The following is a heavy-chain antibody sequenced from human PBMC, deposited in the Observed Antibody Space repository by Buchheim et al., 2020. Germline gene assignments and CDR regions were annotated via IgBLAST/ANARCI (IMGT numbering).Heavy chain of an antibody. CDR3: ARVRGGYDYYYYGMDV. Sequence: QVQLVESGGGVVQPGRSLRLSCAASGFTFSSYAMHWVRQAPGKGLEWVAVISYDGSNKYYADSVKGRFTISRDNSKNTLYLQMNSLRAEDTAVYYCARVRGGYDYYYYGMDVWGQGTT. CDR1: GFTFSSYA. CDR2: ISYDGSNK. D-gene: IGHD3-22*01. J-gene: IGHJ6*02. V-gene: IGHV3-30-3*01.